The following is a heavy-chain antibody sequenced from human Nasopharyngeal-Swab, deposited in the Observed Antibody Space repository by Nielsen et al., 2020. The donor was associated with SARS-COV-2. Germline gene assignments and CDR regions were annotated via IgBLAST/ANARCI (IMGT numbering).Heavy chain of an antibody. CDR2: ISGSNNYT. V-gene: IGHV3-21*06. CDR3: AREGGRFSSTWYYYSYGMDV. D-gene: IGHD6-13*01. Sequence: WIRQPPGKGLEWVASISGSNNYTYYADPVKGRFTISRDNAKNSLFLQVNSLRAEDTAVYYCAREGGRFSSTWYYYSYGMDVWGQGTTVT. J-gene: IGHJ6*02.